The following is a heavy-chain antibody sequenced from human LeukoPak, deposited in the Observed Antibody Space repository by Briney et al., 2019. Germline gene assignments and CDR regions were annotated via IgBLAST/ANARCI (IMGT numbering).Heavy chain of an antibody. V-gene: IGHV3-30*04. CDR2: ISYDGSNK. CDR1: GFTFSSYA. D-gene: IGHD1-26*01. J-gene: IGHJ4*02. CDR3: ARDSSGSLDY. Sequence: PGGSLRLSCAASGFTFSSYAMHWVRQAPGKGLEWVAVISYDGSNKYYADSVKGRFTISRDNNKDSLYLQMNSLRTEDTALYYCARDSSGSLDYWGQGTLVTVSS.